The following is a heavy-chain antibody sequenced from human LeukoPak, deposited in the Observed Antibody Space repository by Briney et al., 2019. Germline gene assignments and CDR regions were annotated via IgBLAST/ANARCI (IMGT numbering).Heavy chain of an antibody. CDR1: GGSIRSYY. J-gene: IGHJ3*02. CDR3: ARQARVGYSSSWAHDAFDI. Sequence: SETLSLTCSVSGGSIRSYYWSWIRQPAGKGLEWIGRFYSSVSTIYNPSLNSRVTMSVDTSKNLFFLNLTSVTAADTAVYYCARQARVGYSSSWAHDAFDIWGQGTMVTVSS. CDR2: FYSSVST. D-gene: IGHD6-13*01. V-gene: IGHV4-4*07.